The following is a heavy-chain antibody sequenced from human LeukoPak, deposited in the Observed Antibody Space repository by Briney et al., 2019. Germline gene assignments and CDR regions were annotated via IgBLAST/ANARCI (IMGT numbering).Heavy chain of an antibody. CDR1: GLTLSGYW. J-gene: IGHJ5*01. CDR3: ARDVPHNWFDS. V-gene: IGHV3-74*01. CDR2: IDNDGSGT. Sequence: GGSLRLSCAASGLTLSGYWVHWVRQAPGKGLVRVSRIDNDGSGTIYADSVKGRFTISRDNAKNTVHLQMNSLRVEDTAVYYCARDVPHNWFDSWGQGILVTVSS.